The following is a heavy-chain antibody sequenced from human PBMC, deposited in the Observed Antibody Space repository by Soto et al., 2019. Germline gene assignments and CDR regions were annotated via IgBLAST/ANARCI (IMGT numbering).Heavy chain of an antibody. D-gene: IGHD2-2*01. CDR1: GGSFSGYY. J-gene: IGHJ4*02. Sequence: SETLSLTCAVYGGSFSGYYWSWIRQPPGKGLEWIGEINHSGSTNYNPSLKSRVTILVDTSKNQFSLKLNSVTAADTAVYYCARGTGVVVVPAAIEIVNYFDYWGQGTLVTVSS. CDR2: INHSGST. V-gene: IGHV4-34*01. CDR3: ARGTGVVVVPAAIEIVNYFDY.